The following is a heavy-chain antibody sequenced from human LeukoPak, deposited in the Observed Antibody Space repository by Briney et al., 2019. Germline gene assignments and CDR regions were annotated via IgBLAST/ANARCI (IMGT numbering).Heavy chain of an antibody. Sequence: GASVKVSCKASGGTFSSYAISWVRQAPGQGLEWMGGIIPIFGTANYAQKFQGRVTITADKSTSTAYMELSSLRSEDTAVYYCARAEYYYDSSGCYSAYWGQGTLVTVSS. CDR1: GGTFSSYA. J-gene: IGHJ4*02. CDR2: IIPIFGTA. CDR3: ARAEYYYDSSGCYSAY. D-gene: IGHD3-22*01. V-gene: IGHV1-69*06.